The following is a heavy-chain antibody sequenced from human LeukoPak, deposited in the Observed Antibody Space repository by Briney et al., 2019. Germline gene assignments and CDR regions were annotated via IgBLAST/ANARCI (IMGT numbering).Heavy chain of an antibody. D-gene: IGHD1-26*01. CDR3: AKDRVGATLYFDC. J-gene: IGHJ4*02. CDR2: IYTSGST. V-gene: IGHV4-61*02. Sequence: SETLSLTCTVSGGSISSGSYYWSWIRQPAGKGLEWIGRIYTSGSTNYNPSLKSRVTISVDTSKNQFSLKLSSVTAADTALYYCAKDRVGATLYFDCWGQGTLVTVSS. CDR1: GGSISSGSYY.